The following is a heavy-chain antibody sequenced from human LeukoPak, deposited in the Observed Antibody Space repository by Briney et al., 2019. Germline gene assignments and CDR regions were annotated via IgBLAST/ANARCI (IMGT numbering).Heavy chain of an antibody. J-gene: IGHJ6*04. D-gene: IGHD2-2*01. V-gene: IGHV1-69*13. Sequence: ASVKVSCKASGGTFSSYAISWVRQAPGQGLEWMGGIIPIFGTANYAQKFQGRVTITADESTSTAYMELSSLRSEDTAVYYCARDRVVVVPAAPYYYGMDVWGKGTTVTVSS. CDR2: IIPIFGTA. CDR1: GGTFSSYA. CDR3: ARDRVVVVPAAPYYYGMDV.